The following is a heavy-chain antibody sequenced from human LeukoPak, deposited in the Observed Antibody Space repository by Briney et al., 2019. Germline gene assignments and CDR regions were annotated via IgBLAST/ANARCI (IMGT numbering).Heavy chain of an antibody. CDR1: GYTFTGYY. CDR3: AKPLSGSHGHGFDY. J-gene: IGHJ4*02. D-gene: IGHD4-17*01. V-gene: IGHV1-2*02. Sequence: ASVKVSCKASGYTFTGYYMHWVRQAPGQGLEWMGWINPNSGGTNYAQKFQGRVTMTRDTSISTAYMELSRLRSDDTAVYYCAKPLSGSHGHGFDYWGQGTLVTVSA. CDR2: INPNSGGT.